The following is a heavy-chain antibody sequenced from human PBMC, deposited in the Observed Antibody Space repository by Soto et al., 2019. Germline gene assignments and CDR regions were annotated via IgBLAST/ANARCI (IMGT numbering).Heavy chain of an antibody. D-gene: IGHD3-10*01. CDR3: AVVKRFTSVRGVIRMSSFDY. CDR1: GGAFSGYF. CDR2: INHSGAS. V-gene: IGHV4-34*01. J-gene: IGHJ4*02. Sequence: PSETLSLTCAVDGGAFSGYFWSWIRQTPGKGLEWIGEINHSGASNYNPSLKSRVTISGDTSKNQFSLKLNSVTAADTAVYYCAVVKRFTSVRGVIRMSSFDYWGPGTLVTVSS.